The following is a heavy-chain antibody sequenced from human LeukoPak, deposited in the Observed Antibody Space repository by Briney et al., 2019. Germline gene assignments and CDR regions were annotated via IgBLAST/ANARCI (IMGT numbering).Heavy chain of an antibody. Sequence: SDTLSLTCTVWGRSIGVSNYYWGWFRQPPGKGLEWNGSVFYSGTTFYNPSFQSRITISVDTSKNQSSLILSSVTAADTAVYYCSRRFLDWLAHEYWGRGSLVTVSS. CDR3: SRRFLDWLAHEY. J-gene: IGHJ4*02. CDR2: VFYSGTT. D-gene: IGHD3/OR15-3a*01. CDR1: GRSIGVSNYY. V-gene: IGHV4-39*01.